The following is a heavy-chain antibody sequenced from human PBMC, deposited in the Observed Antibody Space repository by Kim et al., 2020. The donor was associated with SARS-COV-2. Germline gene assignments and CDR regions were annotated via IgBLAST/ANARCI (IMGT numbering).Heavy chain of an antibody. J-gene: IGHJ4*02. D-gene: IGHD1-7*01. V-gene: IGHV4-34*01. CDR2: INHSGST. Sequence: SETLSLTCAVYGGSFSGYYWSWIRQPPGKGLEWIGEINHSGSTNYNPSLKSRVTISVDTSKNQFSLKLSSVTAADTAVYYCARAGWFSGTTFDYWGQGTLVTVSS. CDR1: GGSFSGYY. CDR3: ARAGWFSGTTFDY.